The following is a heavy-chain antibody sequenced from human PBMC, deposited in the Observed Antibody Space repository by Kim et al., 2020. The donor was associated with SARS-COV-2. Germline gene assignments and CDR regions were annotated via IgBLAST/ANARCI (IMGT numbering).Heavy chain of an antibody. CDR2: ISYDGSNK. D-gene: IGHD1-26*01. J-gene: IGHJ4*02. CDR3: ARAGGGSYYAYFDS. CDR1: GFTFSSYA. Sequence: GGSLRLSCAASGFTFSSYAMHWVRQAPGKGLEWVAVISYDGSNKYYADSVKGRFTISRDNSKNTLYLQMNSLRAEDTAVYDCARAGGGSYYAYFDSWGQG. V-gene: IGHV3-30-3*01.